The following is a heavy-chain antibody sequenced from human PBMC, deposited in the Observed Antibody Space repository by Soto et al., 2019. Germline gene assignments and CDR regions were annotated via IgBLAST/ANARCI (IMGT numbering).Heavy chain of an antibody. CDR3: AAELGFGKLAVV. CDR1: GDTFKNCV. J-gene: IGHJ6*02. D-gene: IGHD7-27*01. Sequence: QVQVVQSGVDVRRPGSSVKVSCKASGDTFKNCVISWVRQAPGQGLEWMGGIIPLFGTTDFAQRFQGRLTITTDESTTTAYMELSRLRSEDTATYYCAAELGFGKLAVVWGQGTTVIASS. V-gene: IGHV1-69*01. CDR2: IIPLFGTT.